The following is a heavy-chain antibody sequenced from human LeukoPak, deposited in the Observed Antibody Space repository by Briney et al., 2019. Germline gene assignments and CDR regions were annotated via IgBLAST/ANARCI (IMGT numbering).Heavy chain of an antibody. Sequence: GGSLRLSCAASGFTFSDYYMSWIRQAPGKGLEWVSYISSSSSYTNYADSVKGRFTISRDNAKKSLYLEMNSLRADDTALYYCGTAAAGYYFDYWGQGTLVTVSS. CDR3: GTAAAGYYFDY. J-gene: IGHJ4*02. D-gene: IGHD6-19*01. CDR2: ISSSSSYT. CDR1: GFTFSDYY. V-gene: IGHV3-11*05.